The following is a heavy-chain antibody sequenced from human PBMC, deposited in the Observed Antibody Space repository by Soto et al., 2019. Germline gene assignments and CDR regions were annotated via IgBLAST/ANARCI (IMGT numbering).Heavy chain of an antibody. CDR1: GGSISGGRYY. CDR3: TRDRGFGMDV. V-gene: IGHV4-31*03. Sequence: QVPLQESGPGLVKPSQTLSLTCNVSGGSISGGRYYWNWIRQRPGKGLEWIGNIYDNGITYYNPSLKSRVIISEDTSKNQFSLRLSSVTAADTAVYYCTRDRGFGMDVWGQGTTVTVSS. J-gene: IGHJ6*02. CDR2: IYDNGIT.